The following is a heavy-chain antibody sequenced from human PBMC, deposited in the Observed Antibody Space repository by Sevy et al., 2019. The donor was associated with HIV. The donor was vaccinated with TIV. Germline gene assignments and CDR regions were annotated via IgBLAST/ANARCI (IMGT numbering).Heavy chain of an antibody. CDR3: AKGGPAGVDYYYYLDV. CDR1: GFNFRRFA. CDR2: ITASGGNI. J-gene: IGHJ6*03. V-gene: IGHV3-23*01. D-gene: IGHD5-12*01. Sequence: GGSLSLSCAASGFNFRRFAMSWVRLAPGKGLEWVSGITASGGNIYYIDSVKGRFTSSRENSKNTLYLQMNGLRAEDTAIYFCAKGGPAGVDYYYYLDVWGKGTTVTVSS.